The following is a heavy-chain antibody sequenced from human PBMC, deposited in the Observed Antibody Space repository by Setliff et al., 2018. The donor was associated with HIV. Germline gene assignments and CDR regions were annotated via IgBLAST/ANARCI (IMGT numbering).Heavy chain of an antibody. D-gene: IGHD6-19*01. CDR2: IKQDGTER. V-gene: IGHV3-7*01. J-gene: IGHJ3*02. CDR3: ARDTQWLVRSASSVGAFDI. CDR1: GLNLTNHW. Sequence: GGSLRLSCTASGLNLTNHWMAWVRQAPGKGLEWVANIKQDGTERYYVGSVRGRFTISRDNAKNSLYLQMNSLRAEDTALYYCARDTQWLVRSASSVGAFDIWGQGTMVTRLL.